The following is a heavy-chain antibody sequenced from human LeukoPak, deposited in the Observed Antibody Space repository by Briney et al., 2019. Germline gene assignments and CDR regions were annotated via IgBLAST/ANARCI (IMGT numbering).Heavy chain of an antibody. CDR1: GYTFTYRY. J-gene: IGHJ3*02. V-gene: IGHV1-45*02. Sequence: ASVKVSCKASGYTFTYRYLHWVRQAPGQALEWMGWITPFNGNTNYAQKFQDRVTITRDRSMSTAYMELSSLRSEDTAMYYCAITFIAAAGTGEDAFDIWGQGTMVTVSS. D-gene: IGHD6-13*01. CDR3: AITFIAAAGTGEDAFDI. CDR2: ITPFNGNT.